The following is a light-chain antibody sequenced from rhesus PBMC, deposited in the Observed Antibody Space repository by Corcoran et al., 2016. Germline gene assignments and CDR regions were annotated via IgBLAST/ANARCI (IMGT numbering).Light chain of an antibody. CDR3: LQHNSYPYS. J-gene: IGKJ2*01. CDR2: DAS. V-gene: IGKV1-28*02. Sequence: DIQMTQSPSSLSASVGDTVTITCRASQGIGRYLNWFQQKPGRAPKLLVYDASRLGSGVPSRFSGSGSGTYFTLTITSLQPEDFGTYSCLQHNSYPYSFGQETKVEIK. CDR1: QGIGRY.